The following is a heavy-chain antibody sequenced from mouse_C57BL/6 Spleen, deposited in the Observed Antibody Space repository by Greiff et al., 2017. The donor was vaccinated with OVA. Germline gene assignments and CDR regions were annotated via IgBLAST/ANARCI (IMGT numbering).Heavy chain of an antibody. J-gene: IGHJ3*01. D-gene: IGHD1-1*01. CDR3: TRGYYFSSPAWFAY. V-gene: IGHV1-15*01. Sequence: QVQLQQSGAELVRPGASVTLSCKASGYTFTDYEMHWVKQTPVHGLEWIGAIDPETGGTAYNQKFKGKAILTADKSSSTAYMELRSLTSEDSAVYDCTRGYYFSSPAWFAYWGQGTLVTVSA. CDR1: GYTFTDYE. CDR2: IDPETGGT.